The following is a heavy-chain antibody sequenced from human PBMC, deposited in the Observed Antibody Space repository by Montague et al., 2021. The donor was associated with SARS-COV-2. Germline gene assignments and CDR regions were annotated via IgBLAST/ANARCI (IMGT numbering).Heavy chain of an antibody. Sequence: SETRSLTCTVAGDSIRSSSYYWGWIRQPPGRGLEWIGSIYYDGSTYYNPSFKTRVTISIDTSKNQFSLKLSSVTAADTAVYYCARGQEVYAINGDLNYWGQGTLVTVSS. V-gene: IGHV4-39*07. CDR1: GDSIRSSSYY. J-gene: IGHJ4*02. D-gene: IGHD2-8*01. CDR2: IYYDGST. CDR3: ARGQEVYAINGDLNY.